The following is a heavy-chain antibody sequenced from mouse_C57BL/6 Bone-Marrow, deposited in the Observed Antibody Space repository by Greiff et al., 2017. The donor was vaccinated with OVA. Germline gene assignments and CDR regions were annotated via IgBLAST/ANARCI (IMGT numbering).Heavy chain of an antibody. CDR1: GFTFSSYA. J-gene: IGHJ2*01. D-gene: IGHD2-1*01. V-gene: IGHV5-4*03. CDR2: ISDGGSYT. Sequence: EVKLVESGGGLVKPGGSLKLSCAASGFTFSSYAMSWVRQTPEKRLEWVATISDGGSYTYYPDNVKGRFTISRDNAKNNLYLQMSHLKSEDTAMYYCARGGGYGKVWGQGTTLTVSS. CDR3: ARGGGYGKV.